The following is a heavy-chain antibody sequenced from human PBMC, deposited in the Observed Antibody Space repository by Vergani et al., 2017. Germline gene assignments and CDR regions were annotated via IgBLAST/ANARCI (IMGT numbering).Heavy chain of an antibody. Sequence: QVQLQESGPGLVKPSQTLSLTCTVSGGSISSGSYYLSWIRQPAGKGLEWIGRIYTSGSTNYNPSLKSRVTISVDTSKNQFSLKLSSVTAADTAVYYCAGERYSYGWGMSDAFDIWGQGTMVTVSS. V-gene: IGHV4-61*02. D-gene: IGHD5-18*01. CDR1: GGSISSGSYY. J-gene: IGHJ3*02. CDR2: IYTSGST. CDR3: AGERYSYGWGMSDAFDI.